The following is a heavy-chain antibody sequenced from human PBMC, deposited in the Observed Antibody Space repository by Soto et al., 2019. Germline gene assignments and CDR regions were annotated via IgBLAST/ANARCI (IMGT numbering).Heavy chain of an antibody. V-gene: IGHV1-3*01. Sequence: GASVKVSCKASVYTFNSYAMQWVRQAPGQRLEWMGWINADSGNTKYAQKFQGRVTITRNTSISTAYMELSSLRSEDTAVYYCARGGLQYYDFWGGYYNWFDPWGQGTLVTVSS. J-gene: IGHJ5*02. CDR3: ARGGLQYYDFWGGYYNWFDP. CDR1: VYTFNSYA. D-gene: IGHD3-3*01. CDR2: INADSGNT.